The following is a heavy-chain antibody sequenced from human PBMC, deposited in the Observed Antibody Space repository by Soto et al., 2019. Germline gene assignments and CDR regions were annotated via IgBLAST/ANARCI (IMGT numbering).Heavy chain of an antibody. J-gene: IGHJ5*02. CDR1: GYTFTAFY. CDR2: VNPNTGVT. CDR3: TTLRLDP. V-gene: IGHV1-2*02. Sequence: ASVKVSCKASGYTFTAFYMNWVRQAPGQGLEWMGWVNPNTGVTKYAQKFQGRVTMTRDTSINTAYMELSGLTSDDTAIYYCTTLRLDPWGQGTLVTVSS. D-gene: IGHD3-9*01.